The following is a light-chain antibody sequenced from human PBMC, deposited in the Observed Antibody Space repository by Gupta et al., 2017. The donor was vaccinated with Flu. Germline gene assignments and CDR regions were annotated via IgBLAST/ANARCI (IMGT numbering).Light chain of an antibody. V-gene: IGKV3-11*01. CDR1: QNVYRY. J-gene: IGKJ1*01. CDR2: DAS. Sequence: ATLSLSPGERATLSCRASQNVYRYLAWYQQKPGQAPRLLIYDASTRASGIPARFSGSGSGTDFTLTVSSLEPEDFAVYYCLQRNMWPRTFGQGTRVEIK. CDR3: LQRNMWPRT.